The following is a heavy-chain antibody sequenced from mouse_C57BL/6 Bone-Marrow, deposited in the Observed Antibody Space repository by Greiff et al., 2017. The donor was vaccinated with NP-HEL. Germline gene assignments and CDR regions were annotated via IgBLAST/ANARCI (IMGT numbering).Heavy chain of an antibody. V-gene: IGHV1-26*01. CDR2: INPNNGGT. Sequence: VQLQQSGPELVKPGASVKISCKASGYTFTDYYMNWVKQSHGKSLEWIGDINPNNGGTSYNQKFKGKATLTVDKSSSTAYMELRSLTSEDSAVYYCARNYDGYWGFAYWGQGTLVTVSA. CDR1: GYTFTDYY. D-gene: IGHD2-3*01. CDR3: ARNYDGYWGFAY. J-gene: IGHJ3*01.